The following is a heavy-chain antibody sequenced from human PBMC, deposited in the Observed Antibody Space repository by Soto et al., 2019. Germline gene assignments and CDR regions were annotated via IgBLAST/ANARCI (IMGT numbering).Heavy chain of an antibody. CDR3: ARESVRDQLPVA. CDR2: INQYGNEN. Sequence: EVQLVESGGGLVQPGGSLRLSCAASGFAFSTFCMSWVRKAPRKGLEWVANINQYGNENYYLDSLQVLFTVSRDHATKSLSLPMNSLRVEDTAGYSWARESVRDQLPVAWGQGTLVTLSP. J-gene: IGHJ5*02. D-gene: IGHD2-2*01. V-gene: IGHV3-7*01. CDR1: GFAFSTFC.